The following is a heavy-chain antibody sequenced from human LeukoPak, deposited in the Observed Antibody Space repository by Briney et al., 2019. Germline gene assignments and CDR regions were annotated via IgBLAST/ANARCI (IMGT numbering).Heavy chain of an antibody. CDR1: GGSISSSSYY. CDR3: ARDYCSGGSCYYY. J-gene: IGHJ4*02. CDR2: IYYSGST. D-gene: IGHD2-15*01. Sequence: PSETLSLTCTVSGGSISSSSYYWGWIRQPPGKGLEWIGSIYYSGSTYYNPSLKSRVTISVDTSKNHFSLKLSSVTAADTAVYYCARDYCSGGSCYYYWGQGTLVTVSS. V-gene: IGHV4-39*07.